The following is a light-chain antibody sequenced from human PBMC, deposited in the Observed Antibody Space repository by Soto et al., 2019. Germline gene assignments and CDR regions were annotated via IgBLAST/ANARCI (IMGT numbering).Light chain of an antibody. CDR1: SSDVGGHNY. V-gene: IGLV2-14*01. Sequence: QSALTQPASVSGSPGQSISISCTGSSSDVGGHNYVSWYQQHPGKAPKLLIYEVTNRPSRVSIRFSGSKSGNTASLTISGLQAEDEATYYSSSYTSSTTVIFGGGTKLTVL. CDR3: SSYTSSTTVI. J-gene: IGLJ2*01. CDR2: EVT.